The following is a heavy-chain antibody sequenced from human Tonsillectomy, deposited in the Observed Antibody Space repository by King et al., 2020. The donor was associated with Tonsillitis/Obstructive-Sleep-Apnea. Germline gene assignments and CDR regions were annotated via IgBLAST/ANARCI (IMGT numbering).Heavy chain of an antibody. CDR1: GGSISSSYW. V-gene: IGHV4-4*02. Sequence: QLQESGPGLVKPSGTLSLTCAVSGGSISSSYWWSWVRQPPGKGLEWIGEIYHSGSTNYNPSLKSRVIISIDKSKNQFSLRLSSVTAADTAVYYCARGLDSPEWLLTRGLDAFAIWGQGKMIAVSS. D-gene: IGHD3-3*01. CDR2: IYHSGST. CDR3: ARGLDSPEWLLTRGLDAFAI. J-gene: IGHJ3*02.